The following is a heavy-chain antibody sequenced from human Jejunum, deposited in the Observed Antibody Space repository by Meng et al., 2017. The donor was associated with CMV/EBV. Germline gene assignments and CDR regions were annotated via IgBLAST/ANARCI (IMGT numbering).Heavy chain of an antibody. V-gene: IGHV4-4*01. CDR1: GGSLIGTNW. CDR2: IFHTGTT. CDR3: GDPPAGY. J-gene: IGHJ4*02. Sequence: LSLPCVVSGGSLIGTNWWNWVRQPPGRGLEWIGEIFHTGTTNYNPSLKSRVTISIDNSKNRFSLKLTSVTAADTAVYFCGDPPAGYWGQGVLVTVSS.